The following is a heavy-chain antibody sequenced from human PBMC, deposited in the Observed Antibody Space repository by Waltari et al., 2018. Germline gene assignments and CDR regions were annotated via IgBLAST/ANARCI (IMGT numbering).Heavy chain of an antibody. V-gene: IGHV3-23*03. CDR2: IYSGGST. Sequence: EVQLLESGGGLVQPGVSLRLSCAASGFTFSSYAMSWVRQAPGKGLEWVSVIYSGGSTYYADSVKGRFTISRDNSKNTLYLQMNSLRAEDTAVYYCAMTVAGRADYWGQGTLVTVSS. D-gene: IGHD6-19*01. CDR1: GFTFSSYA. J-gene: IGHJ4*02. CDR3: AMTVAGRADY.